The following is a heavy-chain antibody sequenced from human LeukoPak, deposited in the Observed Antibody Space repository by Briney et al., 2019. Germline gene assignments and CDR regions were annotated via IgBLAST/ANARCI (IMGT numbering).Heavy chain of an antibody. CDR2: ISGSGGST. CDR1: GITFSSYA. Sequence: GGSLRLSCAASGITFSSYAMSWGRHAPGKGLEWVSAISGSGGSTYYADSVKGRFTISRDNSKNTLYLQMNSLRAEDTAVYYCAKRERFGEFPYYYYGMDVWGQGTTVTVSS. J-gene: IGHJ6*02. D-gene: IGHD3-10*01. CDR3: AKRERFGEFPYYYYGMDV. V-gene: IGHV3-23*01.